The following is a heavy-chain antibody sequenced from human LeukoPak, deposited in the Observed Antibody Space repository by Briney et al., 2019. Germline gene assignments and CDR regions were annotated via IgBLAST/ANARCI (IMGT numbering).Heavy chain of an antibody. J-gene: IGHJ6*03. Sequence: ASVTVSCTASGYTFTSYDINWVRQAPGQGREWMGWMNPNSGNTDYAQTFQGRVTMTRNTSISTAYMELSSLRSEDTAVYYCARGRDLLSFYYYYMDVWGKGTTVTVSS. CDR3: ARGRDLLSFYYYYMDV. D-gene: IGHD1-26*01. CDR2: MNPNSGNT. CDR1: GYTFTSYD. V-gene: IGHV1-8*01.